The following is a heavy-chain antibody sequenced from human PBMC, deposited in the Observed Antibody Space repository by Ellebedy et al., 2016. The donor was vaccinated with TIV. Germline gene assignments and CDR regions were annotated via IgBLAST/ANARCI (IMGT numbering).Heavy chain of an antibody. CDR2: IYHSGST. CDR3: ARHAAYYYYGMDV. V-gene: IGHV4-38-2*02. J-gene: IGHJ6*02. D-gene: IGHD2-2*01. Sequence: GSLRLSXTVSGYSISSGYYWGWIRQPPGKGLEWIGSIYHSGSTYYNPSLKSRVTISVDTSKNQFSLKLSSVTAADTAVYYCARHAAYYYYGMDVWGQGTTVTVSS. CDR1: GYSISSGYY.